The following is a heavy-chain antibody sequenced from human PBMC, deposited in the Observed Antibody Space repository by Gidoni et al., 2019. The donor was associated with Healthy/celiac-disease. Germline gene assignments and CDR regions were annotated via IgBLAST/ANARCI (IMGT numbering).Heavy chain of an antibody. Sequence: QVTLRESGPALAKPTQALALTCTFSGFSLSTSGMCVSWFRQPPGKALEWLARIDWDDDKYYSTSLKTRLTISKDTSKNQVVLTMTNMDPVDTATYYCAQNSNYYYYGMDVWGQGTTVTVSS. CDR2: IDWDDDK. D-gene: IGHD2-21*01. J-gene: IGHJ6*02. CDR1: GFSLSTSGMC. CDR3: AQNSNYYYYGMDV. V-gene: IGHV2-70*15.